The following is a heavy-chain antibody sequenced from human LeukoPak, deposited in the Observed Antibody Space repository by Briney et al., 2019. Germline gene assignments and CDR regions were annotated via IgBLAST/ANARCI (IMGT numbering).Heavy chain of an antibody. D-gene: IGHD5-18*01. V-gene: IGHV3-21*01. CDR1: GFTFSSYS. J-gene: IGHJ4*02. Sequence: GGSRRLACAASGFTFSSYSMNWVRQAPGRGREWVSSFSISSSTIYYADSEQGQCTITRDNAKNSMYLQMNSMRAEDTAVSYCAREGSGYSHDPFYWGQGTLVTVSS. CDR3: AREGSGYSHDPFY. CDR2: FSISSSTI.